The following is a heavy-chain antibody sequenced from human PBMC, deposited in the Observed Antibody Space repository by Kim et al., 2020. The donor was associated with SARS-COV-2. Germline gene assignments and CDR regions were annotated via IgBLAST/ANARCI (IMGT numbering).Heavy chain of an antibody. Sequence: GGSLRLSCAASGFTFSSYWMHWVRQVPGKGLVWVSRINEDGSTTSYADSVKGRFTISRDNAKNTLDLQMNSLRADDTAVYYCIRDLAGKCSTWGQGTLVTVSS. J-gene: IGHJ5*02. V-gene: IGHV3-74*01. CDR2: INEDGSTT. CDR3: IRDLAGKCST. CDR1: GFTFSSYW. D-gene: IGHD1-26*01.